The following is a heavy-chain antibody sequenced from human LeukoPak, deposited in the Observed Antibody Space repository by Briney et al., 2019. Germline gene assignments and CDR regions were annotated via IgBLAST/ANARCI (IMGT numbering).Heavy chain of an antibody. V-gene: IGHV1-18*01. J-gene: IGHJ4*02. CDR3: ARDLGPAYYDYYFDN. Sequence: ASVKVSCKAFGYTFRNYGISWVRQAPGQGLEWMGWISAYNGVTNYAQNFQDRVTLTTDTSTSTVYMELRSLRSDDTAIYYCARDLGPAYYDYYFDNWGQGTLVTVSS. CDR1: GYTFRNYG. CDR2: ISAYNGVT. D-gene: IGHD3-16*01.